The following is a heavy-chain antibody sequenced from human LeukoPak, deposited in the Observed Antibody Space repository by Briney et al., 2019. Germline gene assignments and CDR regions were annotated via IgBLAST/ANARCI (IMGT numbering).Heavy chain of an antibody. D-gene: IGHD6-13*01. V-gene: IGHV3-21*01. CDR2: ISSSSSYI. CDR3: ARGGRIAAALTDMDY. Sequence: PGGSLRLSCAASGFTFSSYSMNWVRQAPGKGLEWVSSISSSSSYIYYADSVKGRFTISRDNAKNSLYLQMNSLRAEDTAVYYCARGGRIAAALTDMDYWGQGTLVTVSS. J-gene: IGHJ4*02. CDR1: GFTFSSYS.